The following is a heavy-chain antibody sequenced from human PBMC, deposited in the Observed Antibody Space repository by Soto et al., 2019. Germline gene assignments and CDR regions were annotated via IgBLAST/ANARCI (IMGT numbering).Heavy chain of an antibody. V-gene: IGHV3-53*02. CDR1: GFTVSSNY. J-gene: IGHJ4*02. CDR2: IYSGGST. D-gene: IGHD3-3*01. CDR3: PRSRGEGYYYFDY. Sequence: EVQLVETGGGLIQPGGSLRLSCAASGFTVSSNYMSWVRQAPGKGLEWVSVIYSGGSTYYADSVKGRFTISRDNSKNTLYLQMISLSAEDTAVYYGPRSRGEGYYYFDYWGQGTLVTVSS.